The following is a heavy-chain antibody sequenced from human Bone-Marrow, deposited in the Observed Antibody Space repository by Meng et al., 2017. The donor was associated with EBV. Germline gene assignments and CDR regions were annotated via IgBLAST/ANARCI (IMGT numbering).Heavy chain of an antibody. D-gene: IGHD3-22*01. CDR2: INTNTGNP. Sequence: QVHLVPSGSELKKPGASVKVSCKASGYTFTYSTMNWVRQAPGQGLEWLGWINTNTGNPTYAQGFTGRFVFSLDTSVSTAYLQISSLKAEDTAVYYCARAHDSSGYYPLTWGQGTLVTVSS. CDR3: ARAHDSSGYYPLT. CDR1: GYTFTYST. J-gene: IGHJ5*02. V-gene: IGHV7-4-1*02.